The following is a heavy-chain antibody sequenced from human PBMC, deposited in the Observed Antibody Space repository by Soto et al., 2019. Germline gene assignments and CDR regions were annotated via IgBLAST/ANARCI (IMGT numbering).Heavy chain of an antibody. CDR1: GGTFSSYA. CDR2: IIPIFGTA. D-gene: IGHD3-22*01. Sequence: SVKVSCKASGGTFSSYAISWVRQAPGQGLEWMGGIIPIFGTANYAQKFQGRVTITADESTSTAYMELSSLRYEDTAVYYCAREERYYYDSSGYKSDAFEIWGQGTMVTVSS. J-gene: IGHJ3*02. V-gene: IGHV1-69*13. CDR3: AREERYYYDSSGYKSDAFEI.